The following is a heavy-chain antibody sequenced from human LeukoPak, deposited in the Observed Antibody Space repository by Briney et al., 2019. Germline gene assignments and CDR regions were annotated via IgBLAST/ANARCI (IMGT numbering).Heavy chain of an antibody. J-gene: IGHJ3*02. Sequence: GRSLRLSCAASGFTFDDYAMHWVRQAPGKGLEWVSGISWNSGSIGYADSVKGRFTISRDNAKNSLYLQMNSLRAEDTAVYYCARQNLYYYDSSGYSAFDIWGQGTMVTVSS. CDR3: ARQNLYYYDSSGYSAFDI. V-gene: IGHV3-9*01. CDR2: ISWNSGSI. CDR1: GFTFDDYA. D-gene: IGHD3-22*01.